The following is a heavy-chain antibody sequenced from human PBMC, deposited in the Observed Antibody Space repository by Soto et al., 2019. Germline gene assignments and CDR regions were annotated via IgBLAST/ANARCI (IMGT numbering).Heavy chain of an antibody. D-gene: IGHD1-1*01. Sequence: ASVKVSCKASGYTFTGYYLHWVRQAPGQGLEWMGWINPNSGGTNYAQKFQGRVTMTRDTSISTAYMELSRLRSDDTAVYYCARGRTGTTSYFDYWGQVNLVTFSS. CDR3: ARGRTGTTSYFDY. J-gene: IGHJ4*02. V-gene: IGHV1-2*02. CDR1: GYTFTGYY. CDR2: INPNSGGT.